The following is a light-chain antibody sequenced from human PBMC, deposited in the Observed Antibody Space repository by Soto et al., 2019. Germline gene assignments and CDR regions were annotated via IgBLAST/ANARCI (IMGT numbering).Light chain of an antibody. V-gene: IGKV3-11*01. CDR3: QQRSNWPPFT. CDR2: DAS. J-gene: IGKJ3*01. CDR1: QSVSSY. Sequence: EIVLTQSPATLSLSPGERATLSCRASQSVSSYLAWYQQKPGQAPRLLIYDASNRATGIPARFSGSGSGTDFTLTISSLDHEDFAVYYCQQRSNWPPFTFGHGTKVDIK.